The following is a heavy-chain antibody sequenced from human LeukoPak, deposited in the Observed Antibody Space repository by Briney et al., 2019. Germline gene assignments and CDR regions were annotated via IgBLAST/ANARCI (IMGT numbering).Heavy chain of an antibody. CDR2: ISGSGGST. CDR1: GFTFSSYA. CDR3: AKELVTGYCSGGSCYHPKYYYYYMDV. V-gene: IGHV3-23*01. J-gene: IGHJ6*03. Sequence: GGSLRLSCAASGFTFSSYAMSWVRQAPGKGLEWVSAISGSGGSTYYADSVKGRFTISRDNSKNTLYLQMNRLRAEDTAVYYCAKELVTGYCSGGSCYHPKYYYYYMDVWGKGTTVTVSS. D-gene: IGHD2-15*01.